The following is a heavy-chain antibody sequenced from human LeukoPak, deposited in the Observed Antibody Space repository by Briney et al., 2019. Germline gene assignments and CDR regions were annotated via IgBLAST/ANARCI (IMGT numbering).Heavy chain of an antibody. CDR2: ISGSGGST. J-gene: IGHJ4*02. V-gene: IGHV3-23*01. D-gene: IGHD3-10*01. CDR3: ARVRDPRYNFFDS. CDR1: GFTFSSYA. Sequence: GGSLRLSCAASGFTFSSYAMSWVRQAPGKGLEWVSAISGSGGSTYYADSVKGRFTISRDNSKNTLYLQMNSLRAEDTAVYYCARVRDPRYNFFDSWGQGTLVTVSS.